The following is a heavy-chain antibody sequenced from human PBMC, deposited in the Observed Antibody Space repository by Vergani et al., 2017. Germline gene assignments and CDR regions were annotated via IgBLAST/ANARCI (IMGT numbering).Heavy chain of an antibody. J-gene: IGHJ4*02. CDR3: ARDGEMSKIGYFDY. D-gene: IGHD5-24*01. V-gene: IGHV3-11*01. CDR2: ISSSGNII. Sequence: QVQLEESGGGLVKPGGSLRLSCTASGFTFSDYYMSWIRQAPGKGLEWVSYISSSGNIIYYADSVKGRFTLSRDNAKNSLYLQMNSLRAEDTAEYYCARDGEMSKIGYFDYWGQGTLVTVSS. CDR1: GFTFSDYY.